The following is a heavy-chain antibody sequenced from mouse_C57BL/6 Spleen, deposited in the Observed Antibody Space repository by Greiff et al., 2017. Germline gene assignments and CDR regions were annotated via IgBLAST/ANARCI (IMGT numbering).Heavy chain of an antibody. J-gene: IGHJ4*01. CDR2: IDPSDSYT. CDR1: GYTFTSYW. V-gene: IGHV1-69*01. CDR3: ARSKAGKGAMDY. Sequence: QVQLQQPGAELVMPGASVKLSCKASGYTFTSYWMHWVKQRPGQGLEWIGEIDPSDSYTNYNQKFKGKSTLTVDKSSSTAYMQLSSLTSEDSAVYDCARSKAGKGAMDYWGQGTSVTVSS.